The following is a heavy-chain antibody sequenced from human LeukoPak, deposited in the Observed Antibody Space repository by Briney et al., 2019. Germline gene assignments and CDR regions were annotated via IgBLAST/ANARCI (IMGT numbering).Heavy chain of an antibody. CDR2: ISGSGGST. V-gene: IGHV3-23*01. J-gene: IGHJ6*03. D-gene: IGHD3-22*01. CDR1: GSTFSSYA. Sequence: GGSLRLSCAASGSTFSSYAMSWVRQAPGKGLEWVSAISGSGGSTYYVDSVKGRFTISRDNSKNTLYLQMNSLRAEDTAVYYCARTSDSSNYMDVWGKRTTVAVSS. CDR3: ARTSDSSNYMDV.